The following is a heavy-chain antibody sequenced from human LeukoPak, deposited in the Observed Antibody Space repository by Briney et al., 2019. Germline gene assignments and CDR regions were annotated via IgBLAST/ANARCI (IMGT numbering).Heavy chain of an antibody. Sequence: HPGGSLRLSCAASGFTFSSYAMSWARQAPGKGLEWVANIKQDGSDKHYVDSVKGRFIISRDNAKNSLYLQMNSLRAEDTAVYYCARAGYTYITLYYWGQGTLVTVSS. D-gene: IGHD5-18*01. V-gene: IGHV3-7*01. CDR2: IKQDGSDK. CDR1: GFTFSSYA. J-gene: IGHJ4*02. CDR3: ARAGYTYITLYY.